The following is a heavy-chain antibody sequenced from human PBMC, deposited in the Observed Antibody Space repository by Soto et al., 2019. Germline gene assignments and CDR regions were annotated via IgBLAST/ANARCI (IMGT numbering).Heavy chain of an antibody. CDR3: AISGTDILTDYYMDC. V-gene: IGHV4-34*01. J-gene: IGHJ6*03. CDR2: INHSGST. Sequence: ASETLSLTCAVYGGSFSGYYWSWIRQPPGKGLEWIGEINHSGSTNYNPSLKSRVTISVDTSKNQFSLKLSSVTAADTAVYYCAISGTDILTDYYMDCWGKGTTVTVSS. CDR1: GGSFSGYY. D-gene: IGHD3-9*01.